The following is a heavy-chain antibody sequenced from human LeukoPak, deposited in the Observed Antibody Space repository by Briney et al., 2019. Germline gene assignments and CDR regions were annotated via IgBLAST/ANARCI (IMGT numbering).Heavy chain of an antibody. D-gene: IGHD3-22*01. CDR1: GITLSNYG. CDR2: ISGSGGST. Sequence: GGSLRLSCAVSGITLSNYGMSWVRQAPGKGLEWVAGISGSGGSTNYAASVKSRFTISRDNPKNTLYLQMNSLRAEDTAVYFCAKRGVVIRVILVGFHKEAYYFDSWGQGALVTVSS. J-gene: IGHJ4*02. CDR3: AKRGVVIRVILVGFHKEAYYFDS. V-gene: IGHV3-23*01.